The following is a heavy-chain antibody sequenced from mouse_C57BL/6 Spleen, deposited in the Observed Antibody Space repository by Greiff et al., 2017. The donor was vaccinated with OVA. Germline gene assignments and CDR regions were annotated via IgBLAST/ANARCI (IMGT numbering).Heavy chain of an antibody. CDR1: GYTFTSYW. J-gene: IGHJ2*01. D-gene: IGHD2-5*01. V-gene: IGHV1-69*01. Sequence: QVQLQQPGAELVMPGASVKLSCKASGYTFTSYWMHWVKQRPGQGLEWIGELDPSDSYTNYNQKFKGKSTLTVDKSSSTAYMQLSSLTSEDSAVYYWARKSRGYSNYFDYWGQGTTLTVSS. CDR3: ARKSRGYSNYFDY. CDR2: LDPSDSYT.